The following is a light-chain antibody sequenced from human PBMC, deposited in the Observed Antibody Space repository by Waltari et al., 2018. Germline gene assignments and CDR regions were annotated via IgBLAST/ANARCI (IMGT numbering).Light chain of an antibody. V-gene: IGKV1-5*03. CDR2: KAS. Sequence: DIQMTQSPSTLSASVGDRVTITCRAIQSISSWLAWYQQKPGKAPKLLIYKASSLESGVPSRFSGSGSGTEFTLTISSLQPDEFATYYCQQYNSYWTFGQGTKVEIK. CDR1: QSISSW. J-gene: IGKJ1*01. CDR3: QQYNSYWT.